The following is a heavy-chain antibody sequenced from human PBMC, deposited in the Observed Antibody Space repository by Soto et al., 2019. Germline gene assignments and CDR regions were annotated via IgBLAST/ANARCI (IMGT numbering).Heavy chain of an antibody. CDR1: GGTFNSYA. V-gene: IGHV1-69*13. Sequence: ASVKVSCKASGGTFNSYAISWVRQAPGQGLEWMGGIIPIFGTANYAQKFQGRVTITADESTSTAYMELSSLRSEDTAVYYCARTLRRYFHWLPNHDAFDIWGQGTMVTVSS. D-gene: IGHD3-9*01. CDR3: ARTLRRYFHWLPNHDAFDI. CDR2: IIPIFGTA. J-gene: IGHJ3*02.